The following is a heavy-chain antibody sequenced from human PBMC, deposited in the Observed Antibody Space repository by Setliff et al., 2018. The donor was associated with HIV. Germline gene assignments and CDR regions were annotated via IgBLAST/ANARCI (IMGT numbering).Heavy chain of an antibody. Sequence: GGSLRLSCAASGFTFSSYAMSWVRQAPGKGLEWVSAISDSGDNTNYADSVKGRFTISRDDSKNPLYLQMTSLRAEDTAVYYCAKSAFGGVSPFDYWGQGTLVTVSS. D-gene: IGHD3-16*01. CDR2: ISDSGDNT. CDR1: GFTFSSYA. J-gene: IGHJ4*02. CDR3: AKSAFGGVSPFDY. V-gene: IGHV3-23*01.